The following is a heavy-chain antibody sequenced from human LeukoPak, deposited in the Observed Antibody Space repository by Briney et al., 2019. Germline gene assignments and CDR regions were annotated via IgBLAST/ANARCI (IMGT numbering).Heavy chain of an antibody. D-gene: IGHD3-10*01. J-gene: IGHJ4*02. Sequence: GGSLRLSCAASGFTFSSYSMNWVRQAPGKGLEWVAAISAEGDIQIYLDSVMGRFTISRDNSKSTLYLQMNSLRIEDTGFYYCTRDMIRGVPDYIGYWGQGTLVTVSS. V-gene: IGHV3-30*03. CDR2: ISAEGDIQ. CDR3: TRDMIRGVPDYIGY. CDR1: GFTFSSYS.